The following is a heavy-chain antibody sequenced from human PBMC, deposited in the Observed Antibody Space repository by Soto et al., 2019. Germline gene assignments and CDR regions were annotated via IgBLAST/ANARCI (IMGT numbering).Heavy chain of an antibody. J-gene: IGHJ4*02. CDR2: LSGSGDST. V-gene: IGHV3-23*01. Sequence: GGSRRLSCTASGFTFSSYAMSWVRQPPGKGLEWVSALSGSGDSTYYADSMKGRFTISRDNSKNTLYLQMNSLRAEDTAVYYCAKSRSLAGLTLLDYWGQGTLVTVSS. CDR1: GFTFSSYA. D-gene: IGHD6-19*01. CDR3: AKSRSLAGLTLLDY.